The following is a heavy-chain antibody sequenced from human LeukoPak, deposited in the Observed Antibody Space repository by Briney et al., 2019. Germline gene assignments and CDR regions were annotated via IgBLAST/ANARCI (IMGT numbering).Heavy chain of an antibody. V-gene: IGHV4-34*01. CDR1: GGSFSGYY. CDR3: ARGEPGSVAFDI. J-gene: IGHJ3*02. CDR2: INHSGST. Sequence: SETLSLTCAVYGGSFSGYYWSWIRQPPGKGLEWIGEINHSGSTNYNPSLKSRVTISVDTSKNQFPLKLSSVTAADTAVYYCARGEPGSVAFDIWGQGTMVTVSS. D-gene: IGHD3-10*01.